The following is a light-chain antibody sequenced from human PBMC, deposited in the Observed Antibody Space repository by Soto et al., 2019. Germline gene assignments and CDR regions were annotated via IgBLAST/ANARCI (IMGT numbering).Light chain of an antibody. V-gene: IGLV1-47*02. CDR1: SFNIGSNS. CDR2: TNN. Sequence: QSVLTQPPSASGTPGQRVTISCSGSSFNIGSNSVYWYQQLPGTAPKLLIYTNNQRPSGVPDRFSGSKSGTSASLAIRGLRSEDEADYYCAAWDDGLSGYVFGTGTKVTVL. CDR3: AAWDDGLSGYV. J-gene: IGLJ1*01.